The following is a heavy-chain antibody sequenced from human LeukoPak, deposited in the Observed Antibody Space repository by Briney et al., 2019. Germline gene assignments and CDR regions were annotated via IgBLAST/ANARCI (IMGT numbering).Heavy chain of an antibody. CDR1: GGSISSYY. CDR3: ARGSGWYAY. Sequence: SETLSLTCTVSGGSISSYYWSWIRQPPGKGLEWIGEINQSGSTNYNPSLKSRVTISVDTSKNQFSLKLSSVTAADTAVYYCARGSGWYAYWGQGTLVTVSS. J-gene: IGHJ4*02. V-gene: IGHV4-34*01. D-gene: IGHD6-19*01. CDR2: INQSGST.